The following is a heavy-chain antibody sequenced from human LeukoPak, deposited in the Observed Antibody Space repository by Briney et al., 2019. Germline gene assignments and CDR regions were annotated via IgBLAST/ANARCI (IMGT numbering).Heavy chain of an antibody. CDR1: GGSVSSGSYY. V-gene: IGHV4-61*01. CDR2: IYYSGST. Sequence: PSETLSLTCTVSGGSVSSGSYYWSWIRQPPGKGLEWIGYIYYSGSTNYNPSLKSRVTISVDTSKNQFSLKLSSVTAADTAVYYCARCLSGSYYDYWGQGSLVTVSS. CDR3: ARCLSGSYYDY. J-gene: IGHJ4*02. D-gene: IGHD1-26*01.